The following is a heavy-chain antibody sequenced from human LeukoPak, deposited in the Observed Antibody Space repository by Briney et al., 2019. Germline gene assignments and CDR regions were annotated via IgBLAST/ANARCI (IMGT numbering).Heavy chain of an antibody. D-gene: IGHD4/OR15-4a*01. CDR2: IGANSAI. Sequence: GGSRRSPCTVSEFASRTYGSNGVGQAPGKGLEWVSYIGANSAIYYAASVKGSFTISRDNANSSLSLQMNSLRDDDTAVYYCAREISYAAHDFDSWG. CDR1: EFASRTYG. V-gene: IGHV3-48*02. J-gene: IGHJ5*01. CDR3: AREISYAAHDFDS.